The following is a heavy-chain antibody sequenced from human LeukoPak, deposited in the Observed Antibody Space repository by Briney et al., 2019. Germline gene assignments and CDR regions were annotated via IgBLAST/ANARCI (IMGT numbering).Heavy chain of an antibody. CDR3: ARDQGSFDY. CDR2: IHSDGIGT. Sequence: GGSLRLSCAASGFTFSSYWMHWIRQAPGKGLVWVSRIHSDGIGTSYADSVRGRFTISRGNAKNTVYLQMNSLRAEDTAVYYCARDQGSFDYWGQGTLVTVSS. J-gene: IGHJ4*02. V-gene: IGHV3-74*01. CDR1: GFTFSSYW.